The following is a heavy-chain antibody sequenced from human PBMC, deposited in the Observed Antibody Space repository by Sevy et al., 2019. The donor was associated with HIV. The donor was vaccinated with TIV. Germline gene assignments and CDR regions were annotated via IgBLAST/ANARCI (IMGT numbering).Heavy chain of an antibody. Sequence: GGSLRLSCAASGFTFSSYGMHWVRQAPGKGLEWVAVIWYDGINKYYGDSVKGRFTISRDNSKNTVYLQMTNLRAEDTAVYYCARAGDIVEVAAHCGMDVWGQGTTVTVSS. CDR2: IWYDGINK. V-gene: IGHV3-33*01. CDR1: GFTFSSYG. D-gene: IGHD2-15*01. J-gene: IGHJ6*02. CDR3: ARAGDIVEVAAHCGMDV.